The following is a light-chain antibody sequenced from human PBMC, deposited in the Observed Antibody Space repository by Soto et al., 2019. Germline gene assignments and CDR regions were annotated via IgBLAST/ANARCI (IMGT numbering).Light chain of an antibody. Sequence: DIVMTQSPLSLPVTPGEPASISCRSSQSLLHSSGYNYLDWYLQKPGQSPQLLIYLGSNRASGVPDRFSGSGSGTDFTLKISRVDAEDVGVYYCMQPLQTPWTFGQGTKVEIK. V-gene: IGKV2-28*01. CDR1: QSLLHSSGYNY. J-gene: IGKJ1*01. CDR3: MQPLQTPWT. CDR2: LGS.